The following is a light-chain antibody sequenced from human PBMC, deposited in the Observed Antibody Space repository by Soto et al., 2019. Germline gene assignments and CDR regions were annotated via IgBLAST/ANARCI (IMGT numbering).Light chain of an antibody. CDR2: DVS. CDR3: SSYTSSSTYV. CDR1: SSDVGGYNY. J-gene: IGLJ1*01. V-gene: IGLV2-14*01. Sequence: QSVLTQPASVSGSPGQSITISCTGTSSDVGGYNYVSWHQQYPGKVPKLMIYDVSYRPSGVSNRFSGSKSGNTASLTISGLQAEDEADYYCSSYTSSSTYVFGTGTKVTVL.